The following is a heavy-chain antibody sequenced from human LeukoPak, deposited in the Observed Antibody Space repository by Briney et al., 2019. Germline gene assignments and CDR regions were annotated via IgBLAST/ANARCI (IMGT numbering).Heavy chain of an antibody. CDR3: ARDAPRWRNAFDF. V-gene: IGHV1-18*01. J-gene: IGHJ3*01. CDR1: GYTFTSTG. D-gene: IGHD2-15*01. Sequence: EASVKVSCKASGYTFTSTGICWVRQAPGQGLEWMGWVSSYNSNTNYAQKFRGRVTMTRDTSTNTAYMELRSLRSDDTAVYFCARDAPRWRNAFDFWGQGTMVTVSS. CDR2: VSSYNSNT.